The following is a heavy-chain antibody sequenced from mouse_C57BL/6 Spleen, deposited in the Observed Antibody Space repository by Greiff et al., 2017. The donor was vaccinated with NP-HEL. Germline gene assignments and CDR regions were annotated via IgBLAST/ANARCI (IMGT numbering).Heavy chain of an antibody. CDR2: IDPSDSYT. D-gene: IGHD1-1*02. V-gene: IGHV1-69*01. Sequence: QVQLQQPGAELVMPGASVKLSCKASGYTFTSYWMHWVKQRPGQGLEWIGEIDPSDSYTNYNQKFKGKSTLTVDKSSSTAYMQLSSLTSEDSAVYYCARGGGTGSLDYFDYWGQGTTLTVSS. J-gene: IGHJ2*01. CDR3: ARGGGTGSLDYFDY. CDR1: GYTFTSYW.